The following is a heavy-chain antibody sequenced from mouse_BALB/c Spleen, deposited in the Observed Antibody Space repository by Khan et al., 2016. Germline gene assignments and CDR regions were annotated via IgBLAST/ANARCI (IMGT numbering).Heavy chain of an antibody. CDR1: GFTFSSYA. D-gene: IGHD1-1*01. CDR2: ISSGGST. Sequence: EVELVESGGGLVKPGGSLKLSCAASGFTFSSYAMSWVRQTPEKRLEWVASISSGGSTYYPDSVKGRFTISRDNARNILYLQMSSLRTEVTAMYYCARGRYYGSSYYCYFDVWGAGATVTVSS. V-gene: IGHV5-6-5*01. J-gene: IGHJ1*01. CDR3: ARGRYYGSSYYCYFDV.